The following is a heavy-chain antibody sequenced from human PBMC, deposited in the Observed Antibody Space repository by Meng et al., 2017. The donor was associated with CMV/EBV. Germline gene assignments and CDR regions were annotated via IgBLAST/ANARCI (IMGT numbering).Heavy chain of an antibody. J-gene: IGHJ4*02. D-gene: IGHD4-23*01. CDR1: GFTFDDYG. Sequence: GGSLRLSCAASGFTFDDYGMSWVRQAPGKGLEWVSGINWNGGSTYYADSVKGRFTISRDNSKNSLYLQMNSLRTEDTALYYCAKDISYGGNGPFDYWGQGTLVTVSS. V-gene: IGHV3-43*02. CDR3: AKDISYGGNGPFDY. CDR2: INWNGGST.